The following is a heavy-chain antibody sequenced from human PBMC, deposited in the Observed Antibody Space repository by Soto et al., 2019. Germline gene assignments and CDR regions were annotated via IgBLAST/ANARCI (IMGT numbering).Heavy chain of an antibody. V-gene: IGHV4-31*03. CDR1: GGSISSSGYY. CDR2: IYYSGST. CDR3: ARVIWRAARLPAFDI. Sequence: SETLSLPCTVSGGSISSSGYYWSWIRQHPGKGLEWIGYIYYSGSTYYNPSLKSRVTISVDTSKNQFSLKLSSVTAADTAVYYCARVIWRAARLPAFDIWGQGTMVTVSS. D-gene: IGHD6-6*01. J-gene: IGHJ3*02.